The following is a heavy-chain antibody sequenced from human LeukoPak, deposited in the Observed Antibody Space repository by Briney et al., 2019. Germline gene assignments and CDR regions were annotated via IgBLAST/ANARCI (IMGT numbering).Heavy chain of an antibody. CDR3: ARGLRTYYYDSSGYSPPAY. CDR2: FDPEDGET. Sequence: ASVKVSCKVSGYTLTELSMHWVRQAPGKGLEWMGGFDPEDGETIYAQKFQGRVTMTRNTSISTAYMELSSLRSEDTAVYYCARGLRTYYYDSSGYSPPAYWGQGTLVTVSS. J-gene: IGHJ4*02. V-gene: IGHV1-24*01. CDR1: GYTLTELS. D-gene: IGHD3-22*01.